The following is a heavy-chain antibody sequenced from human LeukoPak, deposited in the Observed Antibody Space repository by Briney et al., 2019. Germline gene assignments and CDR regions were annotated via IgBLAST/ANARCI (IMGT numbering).Heavy chain of an antibody. D-gene: IGHD3-22*01. CDR3: AREPSYYYDSSLVNAFDI. J-gene: IGHJ3*02. V-gene: IGHV4-30-4*01. Sequence: SETLSLTCTVSGGSISSGDYYWSWIRQPPGKGLEWIGYIYYSGSTYYNPSLKSRVTMSVDTSKNQFSLKLSSVTAADTAVYYCAREPSYYYDSSLVNAFDIWGQGTMVTVSS. CDR1: GGSISSGDYY. CDR2: IYYSGST.